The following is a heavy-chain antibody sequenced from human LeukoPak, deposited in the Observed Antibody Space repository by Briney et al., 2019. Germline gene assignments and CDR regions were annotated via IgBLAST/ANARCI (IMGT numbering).Heavy chain of an antibody. CDR3: ARDGTSTDDY. J-gene: IGHJ4*02. CDR1: GYTFSNLG. D-gene: IGHD2-2*01. CDR2: ISGNNDNP. Sequence: ASVRVSCKPSGYTFSNLGINGGRQAPGQGLEWMAWISGNNDNPNYGQKFQGRFTVTTDSSTSTAYMELRNLRSDDTAVYYCARDGTSTDDYWGQGTLVTVSS. V-gene: IGHV1-18*01.